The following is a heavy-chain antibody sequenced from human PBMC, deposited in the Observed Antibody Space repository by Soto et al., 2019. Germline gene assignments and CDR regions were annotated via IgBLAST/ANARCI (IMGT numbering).Heavy chain of an antibody. Sequence: QVTLKESGPVLVKPTETLTLTCTVSGFSLSKARMGVSWIRQPPGKALEWLAHIFWNDARSYNTSLKSRRTISRDTSKSQVVLTMTNVDPVDTGTYFCARALREGLPIYYFDSWGQGTLVTVSS. J-gene: IGHJ4*02. CDR1: GFSLSKARMG. D-gene: IGHD1-26*01. CDR3: ARALREGLPIYYFDS. V-gene: IGHV2-26*01. CDR2: IFWNDAR.